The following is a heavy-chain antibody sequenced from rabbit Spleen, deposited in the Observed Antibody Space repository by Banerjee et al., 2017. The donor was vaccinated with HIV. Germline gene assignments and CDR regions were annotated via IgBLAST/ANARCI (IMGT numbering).Heavy chain of an antibody. CDR3: ARDTSTSFSTYGMDL. CDR2: SYAGSSGST. V-gene: IGHV1S40*01. CDR1: GFSFNSGYD. J-gene: IGHJ6*01. D-gene: IGHD1-1*01. Sequence: QSLEESGGGLVKPGASLTLTCKASGFSFNSGYDMCWVRQAPGKGLEWIACSYAGSSGSTYSAIWAKGRFTISKTSSTTVTLQMTSLTAADMATYFCARDTSTSFSTYGMDLWGPGTLVTVS.